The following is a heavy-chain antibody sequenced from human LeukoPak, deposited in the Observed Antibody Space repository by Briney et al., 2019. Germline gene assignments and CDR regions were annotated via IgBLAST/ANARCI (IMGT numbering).Heavy chain of an antibody. V-gene: IGHV3-7*01. D-gene: IGHD4-17*01. Sequence: GGSLRLSCAASGFTFSSYWMSWVRQAPGKGLEWVANIKQDGSEKYYVDSVKGRFTISRDNAKNSLYLQMNSLRAEDTAVYYCARDSHGDYVPYFDYWGQGTLVTVSS. J-gene: IGHJ4*02. CDR3: ARDSHGDYVPYFDY. CDR1: GFTFSSYW. CDR2: IKQDGSEK.